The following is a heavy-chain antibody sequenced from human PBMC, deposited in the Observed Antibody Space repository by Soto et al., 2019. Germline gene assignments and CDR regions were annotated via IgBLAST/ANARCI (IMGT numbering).Heavy chain of an antibody. V-gene: IGHV4-39*07. Sequence: SETLSLTCTVSGGSISSSSYYWGWIRQPPGKGLEWIGSIYYSGSTYYNPSLKSRVTISVDTSKNQFSLKLSSVTAADTAVYYCARVAWAPTTGGWYYFDYWGQGTLVTVSS. CDR2: IYYSGST. D-gene: IGHD1-1*01. CDR3: ARVAWAPTTGGWYYFDY. J-gene: IGHJ4*02. CDR1: GGSISSSSYY.